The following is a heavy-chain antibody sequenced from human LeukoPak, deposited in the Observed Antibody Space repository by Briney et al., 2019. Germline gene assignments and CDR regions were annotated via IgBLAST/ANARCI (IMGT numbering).Heavy chain of an antibody. D-gene: IGHD3-10*01. Sequence: GGSLRLSCAASGFTFSSSGMHWVRQAPGKGLEWVAVISYDGSNKYYADSVKGRFTISRDNSKNTLYLQMNSLRVEDTAVYYCAKEASGSSRDYGMDVWGKGTTVTVSS. V-gene: IGHV3-30*18. CDR2: ISYDGSNK. J-gene: IGHJ6*04. CDR1: GFTFSSSG. CDR3: AKEASGSSRDYGMDV.